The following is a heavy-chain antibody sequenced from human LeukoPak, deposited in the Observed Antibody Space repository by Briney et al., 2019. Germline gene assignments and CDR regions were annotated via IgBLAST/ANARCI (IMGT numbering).Heavy chain of an antibody. CDR2: IYYSGST. Sequence: PSETLSLTCTVSGGSISSYYWSWIRQPPGKGLEWIGYIYYSGSTNYNPSLKSRVTISVDTSKNQFSLKLSSVTAADTAVYYCARRVGPDYMDVWGKGTTVTVSS. CDR1: GGSISSYY. CDR3: ARRVGPDYMDV. D-gene: IGHD1-26*01. J-gene: IGHJ6*03. V-gene: IGHV4-59*01.